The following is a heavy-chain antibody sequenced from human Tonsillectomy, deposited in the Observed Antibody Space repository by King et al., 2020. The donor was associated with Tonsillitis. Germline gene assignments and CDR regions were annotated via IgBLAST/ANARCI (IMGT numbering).Heavy chain of an antibody. J-gene: IGHJ6*03. V-gene: IGHV3-11*05. Sequence: VQLVESGGGLVKPGGSLRLSCAASGFTFSDYYMSWIRQAPGKGLEWDSYISSSSSYTNYADSVKGRFTISRDNAKNSLYLQMNSLRAEDTAVYYCARDSNYYYYMDVWGKGTTVTVSS. CDR1: GFTFSDYY. CDR3: ARDSNYYYYMDV. CDR2: ISSSSSYT.